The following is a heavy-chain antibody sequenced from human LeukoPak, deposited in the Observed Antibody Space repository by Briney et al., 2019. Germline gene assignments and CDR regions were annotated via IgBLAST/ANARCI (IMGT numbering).Heavy chain of an antibody. D-gene: IGHD3-10*01. Sequence: PGGSLRLSCAASGFTFSSYAMSWVRQAPGKGLEWVSGVTGNGDNTFHADSVKGRFTISRDNSKNMLYLQINSLRAEDTAVYYCARDRNYFEALHRSYWGQGTLVTVSS. CDR3: ARDRNYFEALHRSY. CDR1: GFTFSSYA. J-gene: IGHJ4*02. V-gene: IGHV3-23*01. CDR2: VTGNGDNT.